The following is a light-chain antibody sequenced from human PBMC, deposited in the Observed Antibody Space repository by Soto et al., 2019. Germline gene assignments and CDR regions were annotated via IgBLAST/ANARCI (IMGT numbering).Light chain of an antibody. J-gene: IGLJ2*01. CDR3: SSYTSSSTVV. CDR2: DVS. V-gene: IGLV2-14*01. Sequence: QSALTQPASVSGSPGQSITISCTGTSSDVGGYNYVSWYQQNPGKAPKFMIYDVSNRPSGVSNRFSGSKSGNTASLTISGLQAEDEADYYCSSYTSSSTVVFGGGTKLTVL. CDR1: SSDVGGYNY.